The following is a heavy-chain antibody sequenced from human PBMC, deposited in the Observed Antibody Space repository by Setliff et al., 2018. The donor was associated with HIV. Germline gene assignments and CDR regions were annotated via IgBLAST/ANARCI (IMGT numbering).Heavy chain of an antibody. J-gene: IGHJ3*02. CDR3: ARDQTGVAAAAFGGGSAWSDEGFDI. Sequence: SVKVSCKTSGGTLSNYVTTWVRQAPGQGLEWMGMIIPMYNIPAYAQKFQGRVTFTADESTSTAYMELSSLSSEDTAVYYCARDQTGVAAAAFGGGSAWSDEGFDIWGQGTMVTVSS. CDR1: GGTLSNYV. V-gene: IGHV1-69*13. CDR2: IIPMYNIP. D-gene: IGHD6-13*01.